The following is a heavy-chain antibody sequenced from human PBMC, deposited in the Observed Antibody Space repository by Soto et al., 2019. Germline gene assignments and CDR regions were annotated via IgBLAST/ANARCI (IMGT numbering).Heavy chain of an antibody. V-gene: IGHV3-33*01. D-gene: IGHD6-19*01. CDR3: ARDRNRYTSAWYAGFRLHGMDV. CDR1: GFILNNYA. J-gene: IGHJ6*02. CDR2: IWFDGSNK. Sequence: QVQLVESGGGVVQPGRSLRLSCVASGFILNNYAMQWVRQAPGKGLEWVAVIWFDGSNKYYADSVKGRFTISRDNSENIVYLQMNSLRADDMSVYYCARDRNRYTSAWYAGFRLHGMDVWGQGTTVTVSS.